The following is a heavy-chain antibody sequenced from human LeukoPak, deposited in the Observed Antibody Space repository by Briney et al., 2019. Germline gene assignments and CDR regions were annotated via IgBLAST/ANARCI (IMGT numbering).Heavy chain of an antibody. CDR2: IIPIFGTA. D-gene: IGHD6-19*01. J-gene: IGHJ4*02. V-gene: IGHV1-69*06. Sequence: ASVKVSCKASGGTFSSYAISWVRQAPGQGLEWMGGIIPIFGTANYAQKFQGRVTITADKSTSTAYMELSSLRSEDTAVYHCARSPWEQWLVRGGYYFDYWGQGTLVTVSS. CDR1: GGTFSSYA. CDR3: ARSPWEQWLVRGGYYFDY.